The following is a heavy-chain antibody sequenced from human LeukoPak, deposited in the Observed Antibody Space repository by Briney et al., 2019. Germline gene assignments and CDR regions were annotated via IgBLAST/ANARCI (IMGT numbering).Heavy chain of an antibody. J-gene: IGHJ4*02. Sequence: GESLKISCKGSGYSFTSYWIGWVRQMPGKGLEWMGIIYPGDSDTRYSPSFQGQVTISADKSISTAYLQWSSLKASDTAMYYCARPRGYCSGGSCYPTPHFDYWGQGTLVTVSS. D-gene: IGHD2-15*01. V-gene: IGHV5-51*01. CDR3: ARPRGYCSGGSCYPTPHFDY. CDR1: GYSFTSYW. CDR2: IYPGDSDT.